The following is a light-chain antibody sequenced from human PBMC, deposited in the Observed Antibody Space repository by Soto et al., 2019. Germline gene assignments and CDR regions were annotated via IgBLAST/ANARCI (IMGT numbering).Light chain of an antibody. Sequence: EVVMTHAPSTLSVSPVERATLSCMASQSVSINLAWYQQKPGQAPRLLIYGASTRATGIPARFSGSGSGTEFTLTISSLQSEDFAVYYCQQYNNWPRTFGQGTKVDTK. J-gene: IGKJ1*01. CDR2: GAS. V-gene: IGKV3-15*01. CDR3: QQYNNWPRT. CDR1: QSVSIN.